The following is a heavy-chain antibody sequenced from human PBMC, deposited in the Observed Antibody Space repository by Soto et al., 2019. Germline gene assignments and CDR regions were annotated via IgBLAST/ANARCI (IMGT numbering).Heavy chain of an antibody. CDR1: GGSFSGYD. Sequence: SETLSLTCAVYGGSFSGYDWSWIRQPPGKGLEWIGEINHSGSTNYNPSLKSRVTISVDTSKNQFSLKLTSVTAADTAVYYCASFSAPLQKTYWGKGPLVTVPS. D-gene: IGHD3-3*01. CDR2: INHSGST. V-gene: IGHV4-34*01. J-gene: IGHJ1*01. CDR3: ASFSAPLQKTY.